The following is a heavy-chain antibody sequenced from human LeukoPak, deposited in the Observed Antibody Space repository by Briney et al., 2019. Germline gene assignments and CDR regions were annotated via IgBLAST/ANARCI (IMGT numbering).Heavy chain of an antibody. D-gene: IGHD2-2*02. CDR1: GFTFSSYA. J-gene: IGHJ4*02. V-gene: IGHV3-23*01. CDR3: AKESCSSTSCYIFDY. Sequence: GALRLSCAASGFTFSSYAMSWVRQAPGKGLEWVSAISGSGGSTYYADSVKGRFTISGDNSKNTLYLQMNSLRAEDTAVYYCAKESCSSTSCYIFDYWGQGTLVTVSS. CDR2: ISGSGGST.